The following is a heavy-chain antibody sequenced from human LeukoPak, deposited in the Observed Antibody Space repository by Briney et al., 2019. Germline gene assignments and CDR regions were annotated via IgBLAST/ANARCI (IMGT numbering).Heavy chain of an antibody. D-gene: IGHD3-10*01. Sequence: PSETLSLTCTVSGGSISSYYWSWIRQPAGKGLEWIGRIYTSGSTNYNPSLKSRVTMSVDTSKNQFSLKLSSVTAADTAVYYCARDPMVRGAITKGNWFDPWGQGTLVTVSS. V-gene: IGHV4-4*07. CDR1: GGSISSYY. CDR3: ARDPMVRGAITKGNWFDP. J-gene: IGHJ5*02. CDR2: IYTSGST.